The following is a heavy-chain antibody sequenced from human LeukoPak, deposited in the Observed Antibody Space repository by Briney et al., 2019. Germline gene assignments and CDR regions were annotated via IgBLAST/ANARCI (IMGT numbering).Heavy chain of an antibody. D-gene: IGHD4-17*01. CDR1: GFTFSSYW. CDR2: IKQDGSEK. V-gene: IGHV3-7*05. Sequence: GGSLRLSCAASGFTFSSYWMSWVRQAPGKGLGWVANIKQDGSEKYYVDSVKGRFTISRDNAKNSLYLQMNSLRAEDTAVYYCARGRPPHDYGTLFDYWGQGTLVTVSS. J-gene: IGHJ4*02. CDR3: ARGRPPHDYGTLFDY.